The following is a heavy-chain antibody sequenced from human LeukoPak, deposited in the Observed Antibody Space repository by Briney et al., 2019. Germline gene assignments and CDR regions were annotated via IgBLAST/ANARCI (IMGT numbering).Heavy chain of an antibody. Sequence: PSETLSLTCTVSGGSISSYYWSWIRQPPGKGLEWIGYIYYSGSTNYNPSLKSRVAISVDTSKNQFSLKLSSVTAADTAVYYCARVEGAYYDSSGYYSPYFDYWGQGTLVTVSS. D-gene: IGHD3-22*01. V-gene: IGHV4-59*01. CDR1: GGSISSYY. CDR2: IYYSGST. CDR3: ARVEGAYYDSSGYYSPYFDY. J-gene: IGHJ4*02.